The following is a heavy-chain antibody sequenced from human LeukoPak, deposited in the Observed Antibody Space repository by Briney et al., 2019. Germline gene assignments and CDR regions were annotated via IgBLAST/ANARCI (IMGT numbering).Heavy chain of an antibody. Sequence: GGSLRLSCAASGFTFSSYAMSWVRQAPGKGLEGVSAISGSGGSTYYADSVKGRFTISRDNSKNTLYLQMNSLRAEDTAVYYCAKSPYDDFWSGYSYMDVWRKGTTVTVSS. V-gene: IGHV3-23*01. CDR1: GFTFSSYA. D-gene: IGHD3-3*01. CDR2: ISGSGGST. CDR3: AKSPYDDFWSGYSYMDV. J-gene: IGHJ6*03.